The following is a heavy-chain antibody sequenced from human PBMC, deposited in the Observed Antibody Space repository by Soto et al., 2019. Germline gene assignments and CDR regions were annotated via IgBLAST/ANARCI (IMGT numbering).Heavy chain of an antibody. V-gene: IGHV3-23*01. Sequence: GGSLRLSCAASGFTFITYAVGWVRQAPGKGLEWVSGISGRGGDTYYADSVKGRFTISRDNSKNTLYLHMKSLRAGDTAIYYCAKDLSRWPHYAFDSWGQGTLVTVSS. CDR2: ISGRGGDT. CDR1: GFTFITYA. D-gene: IGHD4-17*01. J-gene: IGHJ5*01. CDR3: AKDLSRWPHYAFDS.